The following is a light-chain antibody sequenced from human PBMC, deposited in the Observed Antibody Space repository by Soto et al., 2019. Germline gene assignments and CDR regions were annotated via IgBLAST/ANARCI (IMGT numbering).Light chain of an antibody. V-gene: IGLV2-14*01. J-gene: IGLJ3*02. CDR3: TSFTRSSTVV. CDR2: EVS. CDR1: SSDVGAYNY. Sequence: QSALTQPASVSGSPGQSITISCTGTSSDVGAYNYVSWYQQHPGKVPKLMIYEVSNRPSGVSHRFSGSKSGNTASLTIAGLQADDEADYYCTSFTRSSTVVFGGGTKLTVL.